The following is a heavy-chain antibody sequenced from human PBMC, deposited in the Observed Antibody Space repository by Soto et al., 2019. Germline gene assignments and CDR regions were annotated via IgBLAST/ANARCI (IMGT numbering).Heavy chain of an antibody. D-gene: IGHD3-22*01. J-gene: IGHJ3*02. V-gene: IGHV3-21*01. CDR1: VFTFISYS. CDR2: ISSSSSYI. Sequence: GGSLRLSCAASVFTFISYSMNWVRQAPGKGLEWVSSISSSSSYIYYADSVKGRFTISRDNAKNSLYLQMNSLRAEDTAVYYCARVYYDSSGYPTGAFDIWGQGTMVTV. CDR3: ARVYYDSSGYPTGAFDI.